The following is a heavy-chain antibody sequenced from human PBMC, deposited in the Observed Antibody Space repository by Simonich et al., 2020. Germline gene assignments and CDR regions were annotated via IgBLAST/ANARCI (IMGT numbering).Heavy chain of an antibody. CDR2: INPNCGGT. CDR3: ARVRFEAFDI. V-gene: IGHV1-2*02. Sequence: QVQLVQSGAEVKKPGASVKVSCKASGYTFTGYYMHWWRQAPGQGLELMGWINPNCGGTNYARKFQGRVTMTSDTSISTAYMELSRLRSDDTAVYYCARVRFEAFDIWGQGTMVTVSS. J-gene: IGHJ3*02. CDR1: GYTFTGYY.